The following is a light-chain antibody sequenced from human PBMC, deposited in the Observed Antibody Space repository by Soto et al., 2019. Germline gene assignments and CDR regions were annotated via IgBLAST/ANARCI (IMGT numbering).Light chain of an antibody. Sequence: EIVLTQSPGTLSLSPGERATLSCRASQSVGSKVAWYQQKPGQAPRLLIYGASTRATAIPGRFRGSGSGTEFTLTISSLQSEDFAVYYCQQYDGWPQTFGQGTKVDIK. CDR2: GAS. J-gene: IGKJ1*01. CDR3: QQYDGWPQT. V-gene: IGKV3-15*01. CDR1: QSVGSK.